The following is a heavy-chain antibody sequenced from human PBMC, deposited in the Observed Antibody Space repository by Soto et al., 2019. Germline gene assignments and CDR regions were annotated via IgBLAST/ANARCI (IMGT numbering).Heavy chain of an antibody. D-gene: IGHD6-19*01. J-gene: IGHJ4*02. V-gene: IGHV1-69*06. CDR2: ISPIFGTA. Sequence: QVQLVQSGAEVKKPGSSVKVSCKASGGTFSSYAISWVRQAPGQGLEWMGGISPIFGTANCAQNFQGRVTINADKSRSTAYMEMSSLRSEDTGVYYCARGIPLAGNFDYWGQGTLVTVFS. CDR3: ARGIPLAGNFDY. CDR1: GGTFSSYA.